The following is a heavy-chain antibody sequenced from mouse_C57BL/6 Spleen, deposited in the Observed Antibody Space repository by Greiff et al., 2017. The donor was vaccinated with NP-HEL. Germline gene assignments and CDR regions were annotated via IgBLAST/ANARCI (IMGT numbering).Heavy chain of an antibody. CDR3: ALDSSGYVDY. CDR2: ISYDGSN. V-gene: IGHV3-6*01. Sequence: EVQLQQSGPGLVKPSQSLSLTCSVTGYSITSGYYWNWIRQFPGNKLEWMGYISYDGSNNYNPSLKNRISITRDTSKNQFFLKLNSVTTEDTATYYCALDSSGYVDYWGQGTTLTVSS. D-gene: IGHD3-2*02. CDR1: GYSITSGYY. J-gene: IGHJ2*01.